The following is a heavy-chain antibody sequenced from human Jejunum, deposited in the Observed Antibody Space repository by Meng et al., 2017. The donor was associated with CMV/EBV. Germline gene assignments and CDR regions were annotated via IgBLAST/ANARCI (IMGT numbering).Heavy chain of an antibody. V-gene: IGHV3-23*03. J-gene: IGHJ4*02. Sequence: GTPFSSYAMAWVRQAPGKGLEWVAVVYSGGGTTDYADSVKGRFTISRDNSKNTLYLQMNSLRAEDTAVYYCAKEEGYTRPHYFDYWGQGTLVTVSS. CDR2: VYSGGGTT. CDR1: GTPFSSYA. CDR3: AKEEGYTRPHYFDY. D-gene: IGHD6-13*01.